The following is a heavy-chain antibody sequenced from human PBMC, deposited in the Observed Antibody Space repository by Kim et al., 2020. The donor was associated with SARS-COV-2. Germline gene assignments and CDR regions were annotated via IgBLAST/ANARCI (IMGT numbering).Heavy chain of an antibody. J-gene: IGHJ6*02. Sequence: ADSVKGRFTISRDNSKNTLYLQMNSLRAEDTAVYYCAKRISGTGYYGMDVWGQGTTVTVSS. CDR3: AKRISGTGYYGMDV. D-gene: IGHD1-1*01. V-gene: IGHV3-33*06.